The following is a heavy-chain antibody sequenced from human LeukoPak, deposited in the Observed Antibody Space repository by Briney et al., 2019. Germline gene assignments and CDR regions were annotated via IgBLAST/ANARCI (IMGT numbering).Heavy chain of an antibody. CDR3: AKAAAGKWY. J-gene: IGHJ4*02. V-gene: IGHV3-23*01. CDR1: GINLNRLS. D-gene: IGHD6-13*01. Sequence: GFLRLSLAGPGINLNRLSMERGRPASGEGLEWVSAISGSGGSTYYADSVKGRFTIPRDNSKNTLYLQMNSLRAEDTAVYYCAKAAAGKWYWGQGTLVTVSS. CDR2: ISGSGGST.